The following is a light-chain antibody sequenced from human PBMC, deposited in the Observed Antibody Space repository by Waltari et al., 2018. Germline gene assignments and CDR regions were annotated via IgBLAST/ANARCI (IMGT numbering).Light chain of an antibody. CDR2: VNN. J-gene: IGLJ3*02. Sequence: QSVLTQPPSMSGAPGQRVTIPCPGSSSNIRAGHDVHWSQVFPGTAPKLLIYVNNNRPSGVPDRFSGSKSDTSASLAIGGLQAEDEADYYCQSFDIRLSGGVVFGGGTKVTVL. CDR3: QSFDIRLSGGVV. V-gene: IGLV1-40*01. CDR1: SSNIRAGHD.